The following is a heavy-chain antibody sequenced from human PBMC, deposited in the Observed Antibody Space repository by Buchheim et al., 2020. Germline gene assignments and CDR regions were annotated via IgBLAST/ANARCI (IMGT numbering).Heavy chain of an antibody. CDR3: ARGDTEYYYYGMDV. CDR1: GFTFSSYG. CDR2: IWYDGSNK. Sequence: VQLVESGGGVVQPGRSLRLSCAASGFTFSSYGMHWVRQAPGKGLEWVAVIWYDGSNKYYADSVKGRFTISRDNSKNTLYLQMNSLRAEDTAVYYCARGDTEYYYYGMDVWGQGTT. V-gene: IGHV3-33*01. D-gene: IGHD1-14*01. J-gene: IGHJ6*02.